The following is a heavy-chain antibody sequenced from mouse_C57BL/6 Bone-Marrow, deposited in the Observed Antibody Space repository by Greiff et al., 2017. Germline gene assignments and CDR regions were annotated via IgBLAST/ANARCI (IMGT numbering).Heavy chain of an antibody. V-gene: IGHV1-55*01. CDR1: GYTFTSYW. Sequence: VQLQQPGAELVKPGASVKMSCKASGYTFTSYWITWVKQSPGQGLEWIGDIYPGSGSTNYNEKFKSKATLTVDTSSSTAYMQLSSLTSEDSAVYYCARRITTVVATDYYAMDYWGQGTSVTVSS. CDR3: ARRITTVVATDYYAMDY. J-gene: IGHJ4*01. D-gene: IGHD1-1*01. CDR2: IYPGSGST.